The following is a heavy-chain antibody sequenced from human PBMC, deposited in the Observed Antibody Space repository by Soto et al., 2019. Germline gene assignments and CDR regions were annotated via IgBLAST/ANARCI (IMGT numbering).Heavy chain of an antibody. CDR3: ARVPYYYDSSGYYQGGLYYYYYGMDV. Sequence: SETLSLTCTVSGGSIRRYYWSWIRQPPGKGLEWIGYMYNSRSTNYNPSLKSRVTISVDTSKNQFSLKLSSATAADTAVYYCARVPYYYDSSGYYQGGLYYYYYGMDVWGQGTTVTVSS. CDR2: MYNSRST. D-gene: IGHD3-22*01. V-gene: IGHV4-59*01. J-gene: IGHJ6*02. CDR1: GGSIRRYY.